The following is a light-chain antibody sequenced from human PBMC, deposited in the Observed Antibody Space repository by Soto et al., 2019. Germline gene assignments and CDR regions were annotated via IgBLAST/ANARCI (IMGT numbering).Light chain of an antibody. V-gene: IGKV1-5*03. CDR2: KAS. CDR3: QQANSFPLT. CDR1: QSISSW. J-gene: IGKJ4*01. Sequence: DIQMTQSPSSLSASVGDRVTITCRASQSISSWLAWYQQKPGKAPNLLIHKASHLESGVPSRFSGSGSGTDFTLTISSLQPEDFATYYCQQANSFPLTFGGGTKVDI.